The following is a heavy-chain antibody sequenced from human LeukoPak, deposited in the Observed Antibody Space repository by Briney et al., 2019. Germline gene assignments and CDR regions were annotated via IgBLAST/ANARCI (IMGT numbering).Heavy chain of an antibody. V-gene: IGHV3-21*01. J-gene: IGHJ4*02. D-gene: IGHD6-13*01. CDR1: GFTFSSYS. Sequence: GGSLRLSCAASGFTFSSYSMHWVRQAPGKGLEWVSSISSNSSYIYYADSVKGRFTISRDNAKNSLYLQMNSLRVEDTAVYYCARGLVEIAAAATDYWGQGTLVTVS. CDR3: ARGLVEIAAAATDY. CDR2: ISSNSSYI.